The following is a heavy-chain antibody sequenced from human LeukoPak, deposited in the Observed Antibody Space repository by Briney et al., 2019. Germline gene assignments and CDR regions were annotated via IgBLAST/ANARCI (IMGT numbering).Heavy chain of an antibody. CDR1: GFTVSSNY. Sequence: PGGSLRLSCAASGFTVSSNYMSWVRQAPGKGLEWVSGISWNSGSIGYADSVKGRFTISRDNAKNSLYLQMNSLRAEDTALYYCAKDRGYSYGYPDAFDIWGQGTMVTVSS. CDR2: ISWNSGSI. J-gene: IGHJ3*02. D-gene: IGHD5-18*01. CDR3: AKDRGYSYGYPDAFDI. V-gene: IGHV3-9*01.